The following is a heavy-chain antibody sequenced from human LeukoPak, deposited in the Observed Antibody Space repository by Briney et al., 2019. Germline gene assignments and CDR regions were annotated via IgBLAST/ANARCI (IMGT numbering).Heavy chain of an antibody. Sequence: GRSLRLTCAASGFTFSSYAMHWVRQAPGKGLEWVAVISYDGSNKYYADSVKGRFTISRDNSKNTLYLQMNSLRAEDTAVYYCARTVGATSPLDYWGQGTLVTVSS. J-gene: IGHJ4*02. CDR1: GFTFSSYA. D-gene: IGHD1-26*01. V-gene: IGHV3-30*04. CDR3: ARTVGATSPLDY. CDR2: ISYDGSNK.